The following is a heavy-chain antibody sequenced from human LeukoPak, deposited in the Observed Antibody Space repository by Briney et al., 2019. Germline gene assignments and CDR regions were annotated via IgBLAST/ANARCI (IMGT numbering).Heavy chain of an antibody. J-gene: IGHJ6*04. Sequence: GGSLRLSCVAPGLIFSNYGMHWVRQAPGKGLDWVSFIRYDGNEKQYADSKRGRVTISRDNSKGTLFLQMTSLRPEDTAVYYCAKAYGSRLLKGDHQNMDVWGKGNTVIVSS. V-gene: IGHV3-30*02. CDR3: AKAYGSRLLKGDHQNMDV. CDR2: IRYDGNEK. CDR1: GLIFSNYG. D-gene: IGHD2-21*02.